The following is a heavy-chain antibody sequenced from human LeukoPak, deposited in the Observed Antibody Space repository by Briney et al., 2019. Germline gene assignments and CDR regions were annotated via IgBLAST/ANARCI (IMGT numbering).Heavy chain of an antibody. CDR2: TRDRARSYRT. CDR1: GFIVSGYH. D-gene: IGHD2-21*01. J-gene: IGHJ3*01. Sequence: PGGSLRLSCAASGFIVSGYHMDWVRQAPGKGLEWVGRTRDRARSYRTQHAPSVEDRFSISRDASKNSVFLQMNSLQPEDTAVYYCARDGAEGDDSAFDVWGQGTMVTVSS. CDR3: ARDGAEGDDSAFDV. V-gene: IGHV3-72*01.